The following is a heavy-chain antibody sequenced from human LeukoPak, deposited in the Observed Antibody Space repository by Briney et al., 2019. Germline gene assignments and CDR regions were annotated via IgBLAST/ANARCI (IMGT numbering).Heavy chain of an antibody. J-gene: IGHJ3*02. CDR1: GFTFSSYA. CDR3: AKDREIVVATDAFDI. V-gene: IGHV3-23*01. D-gene: IGHD3-22*01. Sequence: GGSLRLSCAAAGFTFSSYAMSWVRRAPGKGLEWVSAISGSGGSTYYADSVKGRFTISRDNSKNTLYLQMNSLRAEDTAVYYCAKDREIVVATDAFDIWGQGTMVTVSS. CDR2: ISGSGGST.